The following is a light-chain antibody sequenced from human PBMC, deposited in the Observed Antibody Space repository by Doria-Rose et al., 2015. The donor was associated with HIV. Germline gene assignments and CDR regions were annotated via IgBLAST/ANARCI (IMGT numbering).Light chain of an antibody. CDR2: AAS. J-gene: IGKJ1*01. V-gene: IGKV1-39*01. CDR3: QRSFSTPRT. CDR1: QNINRF. Sequence: MTQSPSSLSASVGDRVAITCRASQNINRFLNWYQQKPGKVPKVLIYAASSVQSGVPSRFSGSGSGTNFTLTISSLQPEDFATYYCQRSFSTPRTFGQGTKVEIK.